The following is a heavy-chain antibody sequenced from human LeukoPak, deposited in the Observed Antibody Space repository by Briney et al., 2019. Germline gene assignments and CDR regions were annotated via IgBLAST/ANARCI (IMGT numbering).Heavy chain of an antibody. J-gene: IGHJ4*02. CDR1: GYTFTGYY. Sequence: GASVKVSCKASGYTFTGYYMHWVRQAPGQGLEWMGWINPNSGGTSYAQKFQGRVTMTRDTSTSTAYMDLGSLGSDDTAVYYCARDGEYGTGSYRGCFDYWGQGILVTVSS. CDR2: INPNSGGT. CDR3: ARDGEYGTGSYRGCFDY. V-gene: IGHV1-2*02. D-gene: IGHD3-10*01.